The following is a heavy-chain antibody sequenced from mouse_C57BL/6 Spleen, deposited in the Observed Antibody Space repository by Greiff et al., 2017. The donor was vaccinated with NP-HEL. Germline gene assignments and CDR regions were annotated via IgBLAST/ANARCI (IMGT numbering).Heavy chain of an antibody. Sequence: QVQLKESGPELVKPGASVKISCKASGYAFSSSWMNWVKQRPGKGLEWIGRIYPGDGDTNYNGKFKGKATLTADKSSSTAYMQLSSLTSEDSAVYFCARSPSTMAHGYFDYWGQGTTLTVSS. CDR1: GYAFSSSW. CDR3: ARSPSTMAHGYFDY. J-gene: IGHJ2*01. D-gene: IGHD2-1*01. CDR2: IYPGDGDT. V-gene: IGHV1-82*01.